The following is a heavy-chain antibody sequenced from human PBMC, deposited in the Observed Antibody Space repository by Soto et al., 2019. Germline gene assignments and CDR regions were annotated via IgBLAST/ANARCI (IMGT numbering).Heavy chain of an antibody. CDR3: ARGGISHWAYFYYMDV. J-gene: IGHJ6*03. V-gene: IGHV4-34*01. Sequence: SETLSLPCVVSGGSLSDYFWSWIRPPPGMALEWIGEINHLGSINYNPSLKSRVTMSVDTSKNQFSLTLNSVTAADTATYYCARGGISHWAYFYYMDVWDRGTTVTVSS. CDR1: GGSLSDYF. D-gene: IGHD2-21*01. CDR2: INHLGSI.